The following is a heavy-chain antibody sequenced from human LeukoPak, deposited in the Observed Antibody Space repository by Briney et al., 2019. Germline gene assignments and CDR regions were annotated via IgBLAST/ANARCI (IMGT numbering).Heavy chain of an antibody. D-gene: IGHD2-2*02. Sequence: GGSLRLSCAASGFTFSSYAMSWVRQAPGKGLEWVSAISGSGGSTYYADSVKGRFTISRDNSKNTLYLQMNSLGAEDTAVYYCAKRADIVVVPAAIGDYWGQGTLVTVSS. J-gene: IGHJ4*02. CDR2: ISGSGGST. V-gene: IGHV3-23*01. CDR3: AKRADIVVVPAAIGDY. CDR1: GFTFSSYA.